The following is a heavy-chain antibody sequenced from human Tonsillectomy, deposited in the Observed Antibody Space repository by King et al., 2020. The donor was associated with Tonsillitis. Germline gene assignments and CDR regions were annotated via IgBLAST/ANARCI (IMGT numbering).Heavy chain of an antibody. CDR1: GFSLSNARMG. V-gene: IGHV2-26*01. D-gene: IGHD6-13*01. J-gene: IGHJ3*02. Sequence: TLQESGPVLVKPTETLTLTCTVSGFSLSNARMGVSWIRQPPGKALEWLAHIFSNDEKSYITSLKSRLTISKDTSKSQVFLTMTNMDPVDTATYYCARRAGYSSSWYYAFDIWGQGTMVTVSS. CDR2: IFSNDEK. CDR3: ARRAGYSSSWYYAFDI.